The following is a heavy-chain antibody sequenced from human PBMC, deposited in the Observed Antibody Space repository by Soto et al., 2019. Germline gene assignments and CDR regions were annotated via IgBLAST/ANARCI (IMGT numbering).Heavy chain of an antibody. D-gene: IGHD3-10*01. J-gene: IGHJ3*02. CDR1: GFTFSSYG. Sequence: QVQLVESGGGVVQPERSLRLSCAASGFTFSSYGMHWVRQAPGKGLEWVAVILYDGSNEYYADSVKGRFTISRDKSKNTLYLQINSLGAEDTAVYYCARDLGSVGINTEAGAFDIWSQGPMLTVSS. V-gene: IGHV3-33*01. CDR3: ARDLGSVGINTEAGAFDI. CDR2: ILYDGSNE.